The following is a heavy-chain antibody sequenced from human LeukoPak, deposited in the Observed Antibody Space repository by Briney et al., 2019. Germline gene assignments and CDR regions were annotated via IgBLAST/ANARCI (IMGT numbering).Heavy chain of an antibody. CDR3: ARGAVPGIADDY. D-gene: IGHD6-13*01. Sequence: GGSLRLSCAASGFTFSAYEINWVRQAPGKGLEWVSYISSSGDILYYADSVKGRFTISRDNAKNSLYLQMNSLRAEDTAVYYCARGAVPGIADDYWGQGTLVTVSS. CDR2: ISSSGDIL. CDR1: GFTFSAYE. V-gene: IGHV3-48*03. J-gene: IGHJ4*02.